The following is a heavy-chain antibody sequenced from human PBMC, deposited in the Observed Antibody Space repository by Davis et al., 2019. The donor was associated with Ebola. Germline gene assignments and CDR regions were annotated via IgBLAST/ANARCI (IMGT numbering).Heavy chain of an antibody. J-gene: IGHJ4*02. CDR1: GFTFSSYS. Sequence: PGGSLRLSCAASGFTFSSYSMNWVRQAPGKGLEWVSYISSSSSTIYYADSVKGRFTISRDNAKNSLYLQMNSLRAEDTAVYYCARENSIAARMHWGQGTLVTVSS. CDR2: ISSSSSTI. CDR3: ARENSIAARMH. V-gene: IGHV3-48*01. D-gene: IGHD6-6*01.